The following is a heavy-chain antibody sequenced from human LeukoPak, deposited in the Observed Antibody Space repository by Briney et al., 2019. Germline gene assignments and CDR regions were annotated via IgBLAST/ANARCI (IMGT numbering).Heavy chain of an antibody. Sequence: GESLKISCKGSGYSFTSYWIGWVRQMPGKGLEWMGIIYPGDSDTRYSPSFQGQVTISADKSISTACLQWSSLKASDTAMYYCARHPIEGATQSWFDPWGQGTLVTVSS. D-gene: IGHD1-26*01. V-gene: IGHV5-51*01. CDR3: ARHPIEGATQSWFDP. CDR1: GYSFTSYW. J-gene: IGHJ5*02. CDR2: IYPGDSDT.